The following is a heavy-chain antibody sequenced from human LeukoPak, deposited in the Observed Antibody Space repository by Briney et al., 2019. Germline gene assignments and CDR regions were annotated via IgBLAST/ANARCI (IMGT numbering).Heavy chain of an antibody. Sequence: PGGSLRLSCAASGFTVSSNYMSWVRQAPGKGLEWVSVIYDGGSTYYADSVKGRFTISRDNSKNTLYLQMNSLRPDDTALDYCSRDLGLAGVYYYYGMDVWGQGTTVTVSS. CDR3: SRDLGLAGVYYYYGMDV. CDR1: GFTVSSNY. D-gene: IGHD3-16*01. J-gene: IGHJ6*02. V-gene: IGHV3-53*05. CDR2: IYDGGST.